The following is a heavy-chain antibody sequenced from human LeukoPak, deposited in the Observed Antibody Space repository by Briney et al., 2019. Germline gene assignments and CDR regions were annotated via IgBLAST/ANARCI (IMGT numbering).Heavy chain of an antibody. CDR1: GGSISSGSYY. CDR3: ARVRGSGSYFDY. Sequence: SETLSLTCTVSGGSISSGSYYWGWIRQTPGKGLEWIGSIYYSGITYYHPSLKSRVTISVDRSKNQFSLKLSSVTAADTAVYYCARVRGSGSYFDYWGQGTLVTVSS. D-gene: IGHD3-10*01. V-gene: IGHV4-39*07. CDR2: IYYSGIT. J-gene: IGHJ4*02.